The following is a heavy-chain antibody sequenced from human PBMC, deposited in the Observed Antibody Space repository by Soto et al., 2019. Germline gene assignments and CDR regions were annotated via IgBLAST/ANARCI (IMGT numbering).Heavy chain of an antibody. V-gene: IGHV1-3*01. Sequence: QVPLVQSGAEVKKPGASVKVSCKASGYTFTSYAMHWVRQAPGQRLEWMGWINAGNGNTKYSQKFQGRVTITRDTSASTAYMELSGLRSEDTAVYYCARGATVTTDAVRWEYYYYYMVVWGKGTTVTVSS. CDR3: ARGATVTTDAVRWEYYYYYMVV. J-gene: IGHJ6*03. D-gene: IGHD4-17*01. CDR1: GYTFTSYA. CDR2: INAGNGNT.